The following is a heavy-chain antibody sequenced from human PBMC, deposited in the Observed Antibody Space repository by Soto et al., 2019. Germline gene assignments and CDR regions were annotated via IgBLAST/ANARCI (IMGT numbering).Heavy chain of an antibody. CDR3: GRHMQRGGYELGDFFDY. D-gene: IGHD5-12*01. V-gene: IGHV4-59*08. CDR2: IYYSGST. J-gene: IGHJ4*02. Sequence: SETLSLTCTVSGGSISSYYWSWIRQPPGKGLEWIAYIYYSGSTNYNPSLKSRVTISVDTSKNQFSLKLSSVTAADTAVYYCGRHMQRGGYELGDFFDYWGQETLVTVSS. CDR1: GGSISSYY.